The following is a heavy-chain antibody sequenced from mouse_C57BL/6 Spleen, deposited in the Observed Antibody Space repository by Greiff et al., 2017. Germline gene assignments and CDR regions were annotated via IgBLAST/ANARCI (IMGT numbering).Heavy chain of an antibody. CDR1: GYTFTSYW. CDR3: ASAFYYEYARY. CDR2: IYPGSGST. Sequence: QVQLQQPGAAFVKPGASVKMSCKASGYTFTSYWITWVKQRPGQGLEGMGDIYPGSGSTNYKEKFKSKSTLTVDTSSSTAYMQLSSLTSEDSAVYYCASAFYYEYARYWGQGTTLTVSS. V-gene: IGHV1-55*01. D-gene: IGHD2-4*01. J-gene: IGHJ2*01.